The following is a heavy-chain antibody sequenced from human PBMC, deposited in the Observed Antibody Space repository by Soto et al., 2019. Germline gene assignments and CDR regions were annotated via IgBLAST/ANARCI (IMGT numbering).Heavy chain of an antibody. D-gene: IGHD3-10*01. CDR1: GFTFSSYA. J-gene: IGHJ6*03. CDR2: ISSNGGST. Sequence: GGSLRLSCAASGFTFSSYAMHWVRQAPGKGLEYVSAISSNGGSTYYANSVKGRFTISRDNSKNTLYLQMGSLRAEDMAVYYCAREVDYYGSGSYFSYYYYYMDVWGKGTTVTVSS. CDR3: AREVDYYGSGSYFSYYYYYMDV. V-gene: IGHV3-64*01.